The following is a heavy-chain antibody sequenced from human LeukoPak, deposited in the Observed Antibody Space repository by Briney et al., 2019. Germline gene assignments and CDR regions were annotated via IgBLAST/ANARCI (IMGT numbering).Heavy chain of an antibody. Sequence: ASVKVSCKASGYTFTSYSMHWVRQAPGQGLEWMGWINPNSGGTNYAQKFQGRVTMTRDTSISTAYMELSRLRSDDTAVYYCARDILTGSRWFDPWGQGTLVTVSS. J-gene: IGHJ5*02. CDR2: INPNSGGT. CDR3: ARDILTGSRWFDP. D-gene: IGHD3-9*01. V-gene: IGHV1-2*02. CDR1: GYTFTSYS.